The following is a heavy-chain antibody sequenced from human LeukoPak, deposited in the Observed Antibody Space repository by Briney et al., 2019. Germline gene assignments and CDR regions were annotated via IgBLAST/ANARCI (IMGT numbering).Heavy chain of an antibody. CDR1: GGSISSYY. CDR3: ARDSSRGGGYSARAFDI. CDR2: IYYSGST. Sequence: SETLSLTCTVSGGSISSYYWSWIRQPPGKGLEWIGYIYYSGSTNYNPSLKSRATISVDTSKNQFSLKLSSVTAADTAVYYCARDSSRGGGYSARAFDIWGQGTMVTVSS. V-gene: IGHV4-59*01. J-gene: IGHJ3*02. D-gene: IGHD3-22*01.